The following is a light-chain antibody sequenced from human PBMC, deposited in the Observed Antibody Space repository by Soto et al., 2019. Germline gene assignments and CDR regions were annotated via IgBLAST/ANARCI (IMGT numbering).Light chain of an antibody. CDR2: DAS. Sequence: EIVMTQFPATLSESPGERVTLSCRASQSVSTNVAWYQQKPGEAPRLLIFDASARAVDIPGRFSCSVSGTEFTLTISSLQPEDFAVYFCHSYDKWPPGTFGQGTKVEIK. V-gene: IGKV3D-15*01. J-gene: IGKJ1*01. CDR1: QSVSTN. CDR3: HSYDKWPPGT.